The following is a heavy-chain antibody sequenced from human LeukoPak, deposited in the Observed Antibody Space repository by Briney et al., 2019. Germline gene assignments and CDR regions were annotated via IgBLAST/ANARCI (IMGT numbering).Heavy chain of an antibody. Sequence: SETLSLTCAVYGGSFSGYYWSWIRQPPGKGLEWIGEINHSGSTNYNPSLKSRVTISVDTSKNQFSLKLSSVTAADTAVYYCARGRSSSWYIHDVGTGPRPQYYFDYGGQGTLVTVSS. CDR3: ARGRSSSWYIHDVGTGPRPQYYFDY. CDR1: GGSFSGYY. CDR2: INHSGST. J-gene: IGHJ4*02. D-gene: IGHD6-13*01. V-gene: IGHV4-34*01.